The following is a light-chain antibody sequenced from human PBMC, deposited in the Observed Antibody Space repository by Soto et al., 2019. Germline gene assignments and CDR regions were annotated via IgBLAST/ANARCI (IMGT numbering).Light chain of an antibody. CDR2: NNN. CDR3: AAWDDSLNGLV. Sequence: QSVLTQPPSASGTPGQRVTISCSGSSSNIGSNTVNLYQQLPGTAPKLLIYNNNHPPSGVPDRFSGSKSGTSASLAISGLQSEDEADYYCAAWDDSLNGLVFGTGTKLTVL. CDR1: SSNIGSNT. J-gene: IGLJ1*01. V-gene: IGLV1-44*01.